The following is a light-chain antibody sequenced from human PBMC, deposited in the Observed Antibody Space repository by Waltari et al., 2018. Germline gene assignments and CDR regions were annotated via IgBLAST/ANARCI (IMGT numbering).Light chain of an antibody. Sequence: QSALTQPASVSGSPGQSITISCTGTSSDIGDYTYVSCFQQHPGKAPKLMIFGVSERPSGVSNRFSGSKSGNTASLTISGLQAEDEADYYCSSYIRGSALVIFGGGSKLTVL. CDR2: GVS. CDR3: SSYIRGSALVI. J-gene: IGLJ2*01. V-gene: IGLV2-14*03. CDR1: SSDIGDYTY.